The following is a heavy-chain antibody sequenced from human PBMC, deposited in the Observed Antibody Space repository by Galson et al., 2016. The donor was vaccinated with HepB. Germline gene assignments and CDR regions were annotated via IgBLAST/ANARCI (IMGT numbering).Heavy chain of an antibody. CDR2: IFPDDSDT. Sequence: QSGAEVKEPGESLRISCETSGYDFASLWIAWVRQKPGKGLEWMGMIFPDDSDTKYNPPFQGLAIISADKSINTTFLQWSSLKASDTAMHYCARRGSNNGLDYWGQGTPVSVS. D-gene: IGHD2-8*01. CDR1: GYDFASLW. CDR3: ARRGSNNGLDY. V-gene: IGHV5-51*01. J-gene: IGHJ4*01.